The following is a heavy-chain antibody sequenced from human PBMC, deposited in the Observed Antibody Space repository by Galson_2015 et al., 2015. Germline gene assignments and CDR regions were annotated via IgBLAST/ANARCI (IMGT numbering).Heavy chain of an antibody. V-gene: IGHV3-11*01. CDR1: GFTFSDYY. Sequence: SLRLSCAASGFTFSDYYMSWLRQAPGKGLEWVSYISSSGSTIYYADSVKGRFTISRDNAKNSLYLQMNSLRAEDTAVYYCARGTHNIVVVPAATGDYFDYWGQGTLVTVSS. D-gene: IGHD2-2*01. CDR2: ISSSGSTI. CDR3: ARGTHNIVVVPAATGDYFDY. J-gene: IGHJ4*02.